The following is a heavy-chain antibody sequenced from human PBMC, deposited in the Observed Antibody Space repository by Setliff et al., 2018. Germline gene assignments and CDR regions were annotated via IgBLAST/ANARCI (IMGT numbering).Heavy chain of an antibody. CDR3: ARGDYYDSSAYSPDTFDI. D-gene: IGHD3-22*01. CDR1: GGSFSGHH. J-gene: IGHJ3*02. Sequence: SETLSLTCAVYGGSFSGHHWCWIRQPPWKGLEWIGEINHSGSVNYNPSLKSRVTISLDTSKNQFSLKLSSVTAADTAVYYCARGDYYDSSAYSPDTFDIWGQGTMVTVSS. V-gene: IGHV4-34*01. CDR2: INHSGSV.